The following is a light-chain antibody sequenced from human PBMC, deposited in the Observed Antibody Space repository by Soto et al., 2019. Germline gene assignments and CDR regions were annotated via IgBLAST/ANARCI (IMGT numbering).Light chain of an antibody. CDR1: HSLDSY. J-gene: IGKJ1*01. CDR3: LHRINWPT. CDR2: DTS. Sequence: ETVLTQSPATLSLSPGERATLSCTASHSLDSYLAWYQKKPGQAPRLLIYDTSNRASGIPARFSGSGSGTDFTLTISSLQPEASAVYYCLHRINWPTFGQGTKVELK. V-gene: IGKV3-11*01.